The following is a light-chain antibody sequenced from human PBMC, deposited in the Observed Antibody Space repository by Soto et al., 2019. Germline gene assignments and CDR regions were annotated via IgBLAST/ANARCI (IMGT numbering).Light chain of an antibody. CDR1: QSIFYSSTKKTS. J-gene: IGKJ4*01. V-gene: IGKV4-1*01. Sequence: DIVMTQSPDSLAVSLGERATINCKSSQSIFYSSTKKTSLAWYQQKPGQPPELLIYWASTRESGVPDRFSGSGSATDFTLTISSLQAEDVAVYYCQQYYSTPLTFGGGTKVEIK. CDR2: WAS. CDR3: QQYYSTPLT.